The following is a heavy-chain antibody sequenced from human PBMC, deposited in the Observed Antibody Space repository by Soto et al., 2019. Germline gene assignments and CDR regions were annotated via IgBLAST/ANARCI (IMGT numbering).Heavy chain of an antibody. D-gene: IGHD7-27*01. CDR3: ARGPSGDKVHY. V-gene: IGHV4-30-4*01. CDR2: IFDSGTT. Sequence: QVQLQEAGPGLVKPSQTLSLTCTVSGGSITSDYSCWSWIRQPPGEGLEWIGHIFDSGTTYTNPSLKSQVAISLDTSNNPFSPTLTSVTAADTAVYYCARGPSGDKVHYWGQGALVTVSS. J-gene: IGHJ4*02. CDR1: GGSITSDYSC.